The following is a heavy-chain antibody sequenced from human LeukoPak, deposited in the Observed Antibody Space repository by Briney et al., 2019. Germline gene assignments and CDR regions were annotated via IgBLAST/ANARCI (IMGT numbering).Heavy chain of an antibody. CDR2: ISAYNGNT. Sequence: GAPVKVSCKASGYTFTSYGISWVRQAPGQGLEWMGWISAYNGNTNYAQKLQGRVTMTTDTSTSTAYMELRSLRSDDTAVYYCASTLEHGGAFDIWGQGTMVTVSS. J-gene: IGHJ3*02. CDR3: ASTLEHGGAFDI. CDR1: GYTFTSYG. V-gene: IGHV1-18*01. D-gene: IGHD3-3*01.